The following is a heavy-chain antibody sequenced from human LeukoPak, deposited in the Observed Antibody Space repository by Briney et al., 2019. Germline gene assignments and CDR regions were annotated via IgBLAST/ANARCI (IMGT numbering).Heavy chain of an antibody. V-gene: IGHV3-7*01. CDR2: IKGDGSER. CDR1: GFTFSSCW. Sequence: GGPLRLSCVVSGFTFSSCWMSWVRQAPGKALEWVGNIKGDGSERYYADSVKGRFTISRDNAKTSLYLEMNSLRAEDTAVFYGATSPWGGPFEYWGQGTLVTVSS. CDR3: ATSPWGGPFEY. D-gene: IGHD7-27*01. J-gene: IGHJ4*02.